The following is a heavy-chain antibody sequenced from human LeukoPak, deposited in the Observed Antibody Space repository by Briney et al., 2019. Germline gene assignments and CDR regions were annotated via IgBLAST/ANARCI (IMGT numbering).Heavy chain of an antibody. CDR1: GGTFSSYA. D-gene: IGHD6-13*01. J-gene: IGHJ3*02. Sequence: EASVKVSCKASGGTFSSYAISWVRQAPGQGLEWMGRIIPIFGIANYAQKFQGRVTITADKSTSTAYMELSSLRSEDTAVYYCARDPQGSGRIAAAGTDAFDIWGQGTMVTVSS. V-gene: IGHV1-69*04. CDR3: ARDPQGSGRIAAAGTDAFDI. CDR2: IIPIFGIA.